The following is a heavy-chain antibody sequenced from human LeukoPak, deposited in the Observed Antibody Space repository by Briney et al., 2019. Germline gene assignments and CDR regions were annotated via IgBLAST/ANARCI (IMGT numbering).Heavy chain of an antibody. Sequence: GALRLSCAASGFTFSTYWMHWVRQAPGKGLVWVAQINGAGSDTNYADSMKGRFTISRDNAKNTLYLHINSLRAEDTAVFYCVRGAYYFYGMDVWGQGTTVTASS. J-gene: IGHJ6*02. CDR2: INGAGSDT. D-gene: IGHD3-16*01. CDR3: VRGAYYFYGMDV. CDR1: GFTFSTYW. V-gene: IGHV3-74*01.